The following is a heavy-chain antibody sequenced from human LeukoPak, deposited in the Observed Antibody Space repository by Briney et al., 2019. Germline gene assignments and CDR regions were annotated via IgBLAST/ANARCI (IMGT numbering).Heavy chain of an antibody. D-gene: IGHD3-3*01. Sequence: SQTLSLTCTVSGGSISSGDYYWSWIRQPPGKGPEWIGYIYYSGSTYYNPSLKSRVTISVDTSKNQFSLKLSSVTAADTAVYYCARLHTYYDFWSGYSVDYWGQGTLVTVSS. CDR2: IYYSGST. CDR3: ARLHTYYDFWSGYSVDY. V-gene: IGHV4-30-4*08. CDR1: GGSISSGDYY. J-gene: IGHJ4*02.